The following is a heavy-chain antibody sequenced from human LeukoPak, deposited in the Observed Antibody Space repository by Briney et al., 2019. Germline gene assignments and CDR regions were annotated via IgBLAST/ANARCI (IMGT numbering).Heavy chain of an antibody. J-gene: IGHJ3*02. CDR3: ARATQARYFDWLLIDAFDI. D-gene: IGHD3-9*01. Sequence: SETLSLTCCVCSYPISSVYYWGWIRQPPGKGLERIGSIYHSGSTYYNPSLKSRVTISVDTSKNQFSLKLSSVTAADTAVYYCARATQARYFDWLLIDAFDIWGQGIMVTVSS. V-gene: IGHV4-38-2*02. CDR1: SYPISSVYY. CDR2: IYHSGST.